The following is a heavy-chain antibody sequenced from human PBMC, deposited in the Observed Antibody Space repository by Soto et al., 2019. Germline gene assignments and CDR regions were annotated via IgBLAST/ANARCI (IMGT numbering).Heavy chain of an antibody. Sequence: QMQLQESGPGLVKPSETLSLTCAVSGASISSEQSWSWVRQPPGKGLEWIGEIHHSGSTNINPSLKGXXTXSXVKSKNQFSLMLSSVTAADTAVYYCARSFGWYAIDHWGQGTLVTVSS. CDR2: IHHSGST. V-gene: IGHV4-4*02. CDR3: ARSFGWYAIDH. D-gene: IGHD6-19*01. CDR1: GASISSEQS. J-gene: IGHJ1*01.